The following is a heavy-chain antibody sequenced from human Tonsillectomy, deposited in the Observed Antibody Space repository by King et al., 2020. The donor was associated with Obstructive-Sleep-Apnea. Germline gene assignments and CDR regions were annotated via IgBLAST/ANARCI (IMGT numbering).Heavy chain of an antibody. J-gene: IGHJ4*02. Sequence: VQLVESGGGVVQPGRSLRLSCAASVVTFINYGMHWVLLASGTGLEGVAFIRYEGSHKYFGESLKGRFTSARDNSKNTQYMHMNSLRPEDTAVYYCARGSYSSGWEGDYWGQGTLVIVSS. CDR2: IRYEGSHK. CDR1: VVTFINYG. CDR3: ARGSYSSGWEGDY. D-gene: IGHD6-19*01. V-gene: IGHV3-30*02.